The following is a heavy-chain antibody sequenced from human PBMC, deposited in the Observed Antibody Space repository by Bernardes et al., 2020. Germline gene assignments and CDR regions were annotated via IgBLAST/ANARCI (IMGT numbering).Heavy chain of an antibody. J-gene: IGHJ4*02. CDR2: ISGSGGST. V-gene: IGHV3-23*01. CDR3: ASTYDFWSGLTYYFDY. CDR1: GFTFSSYA. Sequence: GWSLRLSCAASGFTFSSYAMSWVRQAPGKGLEWVSAISGSGGSTYYADSVKGRFTISRDNSKNTLYLQMNSLRAEDTAVYYCASTYDFWSGLTYYFDYWGQGTLVTVSS. D-gene: IGHD3-3*01.